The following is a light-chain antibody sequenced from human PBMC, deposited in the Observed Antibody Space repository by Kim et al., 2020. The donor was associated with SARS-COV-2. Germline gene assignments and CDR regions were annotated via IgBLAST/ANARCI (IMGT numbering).Light chain of an antibody. CDR1: KLGVEY. Sequence: LSPGQTAIITCSGNKLGVEYACWYQRKPGQPPVLVIYQDSKRPSGIPERFSGSNSGNTATLTISETQAMDEADYYCQAWDSSNVVFGGGTQLTVL. CDR3: QAWDSSNVV. J-gene: IGLJ2*01. V-gene: IGLV3-1*01. CDR2: QDS.